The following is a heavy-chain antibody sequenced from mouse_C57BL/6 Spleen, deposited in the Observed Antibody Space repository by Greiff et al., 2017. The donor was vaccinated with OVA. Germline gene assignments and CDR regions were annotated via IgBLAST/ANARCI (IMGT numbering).Heavy chain of an antibody. V-gene: IGHV3-6*01. CDR2: ISYDGSN. CDR3: ARGASPYAMDY. Sequence: EVHLVESGPGLVKPSQSLSLTCSVTGYSITSGYYWNWIRQFPGNKLEWMGYISYDGSNNYNPSLKNRISITRDTSKNQFFLKLNSVTTEDTATYYCARGASPYAMDYWGQGTSVTVSS. J-gene: IGHJ4*01. CDR1: GYSITSGYY.